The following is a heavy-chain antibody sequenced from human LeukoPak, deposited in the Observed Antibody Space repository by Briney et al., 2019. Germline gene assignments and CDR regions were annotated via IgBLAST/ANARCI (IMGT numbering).Heavy chain of an antibody. V-gene: IGHV3-48*03. CDR3: VRDIRSTPSRDLDS. CDR2: ISSAGSGM. Sequence: GGSLRLTCAASGFTFSSYEMNWIRQAPGKGLERVSYISSAGSGMYYADSVKGRFTISRDNAKDSLFLQMNSLRVEDTAVYYCVRDIRSTPSRDLDSWGQGTLVSVSS. J-gene: IGHJ5*01. D-gene: IGHD2-15*01. CDR1: GFTFSSYE.